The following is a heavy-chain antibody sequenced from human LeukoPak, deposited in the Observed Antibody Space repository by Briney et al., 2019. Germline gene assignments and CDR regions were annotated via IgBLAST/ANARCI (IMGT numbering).Heavy chain of an antibody. D-gene: IGHD3/OR15-3a*01. CDR2: INPNSGGT. CDR3: ASWTHDAFDV. Sequence: ASVKVSCTASGYIFTGCYMHWVRQAPGQGPEWMGWINPNSGGTNYAQKFQGRVTMTRNTSISTAYMELSSLRSEDTAVYYCASWTHDAFDVWGQGTMVTVSS. CDR1: GYIFTGCY. J-gene: IGHJ3*01. V-gene: IGHV1-2*02.